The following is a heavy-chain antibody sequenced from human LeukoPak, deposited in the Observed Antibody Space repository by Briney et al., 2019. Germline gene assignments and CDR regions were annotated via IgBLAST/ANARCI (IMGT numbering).Heavy chain of an antibody. V-gene: IGHV4-61*02. J-gene: IGHJ4*02. Sequence: SETLSFTCTVSGGSISSGSYYWSWIRQPAGKGLEWIGRIYRSGSTNYNPSLKSRVTISVDTSKNQFSLKLSSVTAADTAVYYCATTMIRLGYWGQGTLVTVSS. D-gene: IGHD3-22*01. CDR1: GGSISSGSYY. CDR3: ATTMIRLGY. CDR2: IYRSGST.